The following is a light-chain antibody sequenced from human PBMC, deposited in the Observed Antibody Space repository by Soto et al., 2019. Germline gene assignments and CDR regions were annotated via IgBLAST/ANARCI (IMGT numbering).Light chain of an antibody. CDR2: DAS. CDR3: QQRSNWPRLT. CDR1: QSVSSN. V-gene: IGKV3-11*01. J-gene: IGKJ4*01. Sequence: EIVMTQSPATLSVSPGERATLSCRASQSVSSNLAWYQQKPGQAPRLLIYDASTRATGIPARFSGSGSGTDFTLTISSLEPEDFAVYYCQQRSNWPRLTFGGGTKVDNK.